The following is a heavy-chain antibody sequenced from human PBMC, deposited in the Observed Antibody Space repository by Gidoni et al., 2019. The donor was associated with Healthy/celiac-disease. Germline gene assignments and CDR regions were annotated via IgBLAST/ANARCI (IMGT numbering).Heavy chain of an antibody. V-gene: IGHV4-34*01. CDR2: INHSGST. CDR1: GGSFSGYY. Sequence: QVQLQQWGAGLLKPSETLSLTCAVYGGSFSGYYWSWIRQPPGKGLEWIGEINHSGSTNYNPSLKSRVTISVDTSKNQFSLKLSSVTAADTAVYYCARAAAGTISLSVDYWGQGTLVTVSS. D-gene: IGHD6-13*01. CDR3: ARAAAGTISLSVDY. J-gene: IGHJ4*02.